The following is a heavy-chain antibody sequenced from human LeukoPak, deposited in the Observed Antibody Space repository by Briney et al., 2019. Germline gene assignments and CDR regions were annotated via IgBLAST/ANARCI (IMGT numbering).Heavy chain of an antibody. D-gene: IGHD5-12*01. CDR2: IYTSGST. CDR3: ARDGGYGLSVWYMDV. V-gene: IGHV4-4*07. CDR1: GGSISSYY. J-gene: IGHJ6*03. Sequence: SETLSLTCTVSGGSISSYYWSWIRQPAGKGLEWIGRIYTSGSTNYNPSLKSRVTMSVDTSKNQFSLKLSSVTAADTAVYYCARDGGYGLSVWYMDVWGKGTTVTISS.